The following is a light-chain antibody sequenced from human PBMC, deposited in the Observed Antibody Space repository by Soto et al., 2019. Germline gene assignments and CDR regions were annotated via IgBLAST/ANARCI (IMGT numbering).Light chain of an antibody. J-gene: IGKJ2*01. CDR1: QSVSSSF. CDR2: GAS. Sequence: EIVLTQSPGTLSLSPGERATLSCRASQSVSSSFLAWYQQKPGQAPRLLIYGASNRATGIPDRFSGSGSGTDFTLTISSLQAEDAAVYYCQHFFSPPFPFGQGTKLEIK. V-gene: IGKV3-20*01. CDR3: QHFFSPPFP.